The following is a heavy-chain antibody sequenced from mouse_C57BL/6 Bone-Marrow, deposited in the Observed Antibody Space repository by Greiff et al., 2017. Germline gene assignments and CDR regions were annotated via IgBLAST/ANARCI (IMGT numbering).Heavy chain of an antibody. CDR2: INPGSGGT. CDR1: GYAFTNYL. D-gene: IGHD2-13*01. Sequence: VQLQQSGAELVRPGTSVKVSCKASGYAFTNYLIEWVKQRPGQGLEWIGVINPGSGGTNYNEKFKGKATLPADKSSSTAYMQLSSLTSEDSAVYFCARWGLRWGQWTLVTVSA. CDR3: ARWGLR. J-gene: IGHJ3*02. V-gene: IGHV1-54*01.